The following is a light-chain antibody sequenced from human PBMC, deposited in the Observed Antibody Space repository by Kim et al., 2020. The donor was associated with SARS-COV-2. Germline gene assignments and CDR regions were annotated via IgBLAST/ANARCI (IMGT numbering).Light chain of an antibody. Sequence: QSVLTQPPSASGTPGQRVTISCSGNSSNIGSNAVTWCQQLPGTAPKLLIYNINQRPSGVPDRFSGSKSDTSASLAISGLQSEDEADYYCAVWDDSLNGVVFGGGTKLTVL. CDR2: NIN. V-gene: IGLV1-44*01. CDR1: SSNIGSNA. CDR3: AVWDDSLNGVV. J-gene: IGLJ2*01.